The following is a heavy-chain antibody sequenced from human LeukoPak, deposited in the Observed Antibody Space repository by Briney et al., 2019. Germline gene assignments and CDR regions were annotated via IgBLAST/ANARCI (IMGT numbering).Heavy chain of an antibody. Sequence: ASVKVSCKASGGTFSSYAISWVRQAPGQGLEWMGRIIPILGIANYAQKFQGRVTITADKSTSTAYTELSSLRSEDTAVYYCARVGVTKPDNWYFDLWGRGTLVTVSS. CDR2: IIPILGIA. V-gene: IGHV1-69*04. D-gene: IGHD2-21*02. CDR3: ARVGVTKPDNWYFDL. J-gene: IGHJ2*01. CDR1: GGTFSSYA.